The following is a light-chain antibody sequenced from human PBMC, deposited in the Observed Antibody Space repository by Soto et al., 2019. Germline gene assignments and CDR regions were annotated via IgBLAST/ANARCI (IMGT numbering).Light chain of an antibody. J-gene: IGKJ5*01. CDR3: QQADSFPIT. CDR2: SAS. Sequence: DIQMTQSPSSVSASVGDRVTITCRASQAISTWLAWYQQKPGKAPKLLVYSASSLQTGVPSRFSGSGSGTDFTLTISSLQPEDFATYYCQQADSFPITFGQGTLLEIK. CDR1: QAISTW. V-gene: IGKV1-12*01.